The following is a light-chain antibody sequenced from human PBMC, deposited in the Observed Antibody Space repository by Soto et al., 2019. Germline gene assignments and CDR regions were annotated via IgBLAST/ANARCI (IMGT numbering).Light chain of an antibody. J-gene: IGLJ2*01. Sequence: SYELTQPPSVSVAPGKTARITCGGNNIGSKSVHWYQQKPGQAPVLVIYYDSDRPSGIPERFSGSNSGNTANLTISRVEAGDEADYYCQVWDSSSAVVFGGGTKLTVL. CDR3: QVWDSSSAVV. CDR1: NIGSKS. V-gene: IGLV3-21*04. CDR2: YDS.